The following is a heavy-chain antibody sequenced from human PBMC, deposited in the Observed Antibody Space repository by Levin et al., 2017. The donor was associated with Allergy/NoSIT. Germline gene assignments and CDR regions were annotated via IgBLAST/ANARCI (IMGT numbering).Heavy chain of an antibody. V-gene: IGHV3-30*09. D-gene: IGHD3-3*01. J-gene: IGHJ4*02. Sequence: GESLKISCAVSGFTFSSSAMHWVRQAPGKGLEWVAVISQDGSSKYYPDSAKGRFGISRDNSKNTLFLQINNLRAEDTAVYYCVKVGNDFWSGYFDYWGQGTLVTVSS. CDR2: ISQDGSSK. CDR3: VKVGNDFWSGYFDY. CDR1: GFTFSSSA.